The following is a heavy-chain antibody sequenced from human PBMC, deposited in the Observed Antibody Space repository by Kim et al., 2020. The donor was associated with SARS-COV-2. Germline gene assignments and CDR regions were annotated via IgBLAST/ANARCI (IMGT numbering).Heavy chain of an antibody. CDR2: ISGSGSTI. V-gene: IGHV3-11*01. CDR1: GFTLSDYY. CDR3: ARDRYCSSTSCYINAFDI. Sequence: GGSLRLSCADSGFTLSDYYMSWIRQAPGKGLEWVSYISGSGSTIDYADSVKGRFTISRDNAKNSLYLQMNSLRAEDTAVYYCARDRYCSSTSCYINAFDIWGQGTMVTVSS. J-gene: IGHJ3*02. D-gene: IGHD2-2*01.